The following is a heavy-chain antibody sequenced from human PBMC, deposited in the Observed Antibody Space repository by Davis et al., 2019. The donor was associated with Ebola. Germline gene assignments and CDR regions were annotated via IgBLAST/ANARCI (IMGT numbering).Heavy chain of an antibody. J-gene: IGHJ1*01. Sequence: SETLSLTCTVSGGSISSSSYYWGWIRQPPGKGLEWIGEIYHSGSTNYNPSLKSRVTISVDKSKNQFSLKLTSVTAADTAVYYCASWPYYYDSSGSFPPFRPWGQGTLVTVSS. CDR1: GGSISSSSYY. V-gene: IGHV4-39*07. CDR3: ASWPYYYDSSGSFPPFRP. CDR2: IYHSGST. D-gene: IGHD3-22*01.